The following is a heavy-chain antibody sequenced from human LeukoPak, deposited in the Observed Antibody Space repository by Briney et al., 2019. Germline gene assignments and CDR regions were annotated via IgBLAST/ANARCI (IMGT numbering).Heavy chain of an antibody. J-gene: IGHJ5*02. CDR2: IKDSGDIK. D-gene: IGHD2-2*01. CDR3: VRERPDAFWFDP. CDR1: GYSFTNYH. Sequence: ASVKVSCKASGYSFTNYHMHWARQAPGQGLEWMGIIKDSGDIKIYAQKFQDRVSMTRDTSTSTVYMDLNSLTSDDTAVYYCVRERPDAFWFDPWGQGTLVIVSS. V-gene: IGHV1-46*01.